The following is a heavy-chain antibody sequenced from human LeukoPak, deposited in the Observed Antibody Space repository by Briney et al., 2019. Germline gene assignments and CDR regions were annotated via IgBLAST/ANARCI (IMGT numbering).Heavy chain of an antibody. Sequence: SETLSLTCTVSGGSISSYYWSWIRQPPGKRLEWIGYIYYSGSTNYNPSLKSRVTISVDTSKDQFSLKLSSVTAADTAVYYCARDPVGGSTIFDYWGQGTPVTVSS. CDR1: GGSISSYY. CDR3: ARDPVGGSTIFDY. V-gene: IGHV4-59*01. CDR2: IYYSGST. D-gene: IGHD1-26*01. J-gene: IGHJ4*02.